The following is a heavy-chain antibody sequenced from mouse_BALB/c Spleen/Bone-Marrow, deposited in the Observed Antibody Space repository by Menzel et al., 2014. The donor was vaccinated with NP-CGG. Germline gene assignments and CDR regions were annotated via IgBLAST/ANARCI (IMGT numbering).Heavy chain of an antibody. D-gene: IGHD2-3*01. CDR1: GYTFSNYR. J-gene: IGHJ4*01. CDR3: ARTDDGYYYAMDY. CDR2: IFPGSGSS. V-gene: IGHV1-9*01. Sequence: VKLVESGAELVKPGASVKISCKASGYTFSNYRIEWVKQRPGQGLEWIGDIFPGSGSSNYNEKLKGKATFTADKPSNTTYMQLSNITSEDSAVYYCARTDDGYYYAMDYWGQGTSVTVSS.